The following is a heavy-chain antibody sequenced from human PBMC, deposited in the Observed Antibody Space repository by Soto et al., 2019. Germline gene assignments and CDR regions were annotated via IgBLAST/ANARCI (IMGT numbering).Heavy chain of an antibody. V-gene: IGHV4-59*01. CDR2: IYYSGST. J-gene: IGHJ6*02. CDR1: GGSISSYY. CDR3: ARDRGSGSYYRGGMDV. D-gene: IGHD3-10*01. Sequence: QVQLQESGPGLVMPSETLSLTCTVSGGSISSYYWSWIRQPPGKGLEWIGYIYYSGSTNYNPSLKSRVTISVDTSKNQFSLKLSSVTAADTAVYYCARDRGSGSYYRGGMDVWGQGTTVTVSS.